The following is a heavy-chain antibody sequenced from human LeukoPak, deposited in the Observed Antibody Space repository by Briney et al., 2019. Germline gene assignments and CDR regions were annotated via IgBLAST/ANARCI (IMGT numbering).Heavy chain of an antibody. J-gene: IGHJ6*02. CDR1: GGSFSGYY. D-gene: IGHD3-3*01. CDR2: INHSEST. V-gene: IGHV4-34*01. Sequence: SETLSLTCAVYGGSFSGYYWSWIRQPPGKGLEWIGEINHSESTNYNPSLKSRVTISVDTSKNQFSLKLSSVTAADTAVYYCARSTYYDFWSGYYNYYYYGMDVWGQGTTVTVSS. CDR3: ARSTYYDFWSGYYNYYYYGMDV.